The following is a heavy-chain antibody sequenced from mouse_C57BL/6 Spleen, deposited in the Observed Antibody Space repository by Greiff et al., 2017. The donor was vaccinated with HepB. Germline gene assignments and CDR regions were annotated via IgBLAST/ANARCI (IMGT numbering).Heavy chain of an antibody. D-gene: IGHD2-2*01. V-gene: IGHV5-17*01. CDR3: ARWLRGYFDV. J-gene: IGHJ1*03. Sequence: EVKLQESGGGLVKPGGSLKLSCAASGFTFSDYGMHWVRQAPEKGLEWVAYISSGSSTIYYADTVKGRFTISRDNAKNTLFLQMTSLRSEDTAMYYCARWLRGYFDVWGTGTTVTVSS. CDR1: GFTFSDYG. CDR2: ISSGSSTI.